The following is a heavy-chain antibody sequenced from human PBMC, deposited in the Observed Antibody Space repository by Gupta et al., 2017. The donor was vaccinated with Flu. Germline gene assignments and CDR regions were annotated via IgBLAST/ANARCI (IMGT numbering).Heavy chain of an antibody. CDR3: ARVWSEYSSHGAWDDYGMDV. V-gene: IGHV1-2*02. J-gene: IGHJ6*02. CDR1: GYTFTGYY. CDR2: INPNSGGT. D-gene: IGHD6-6*01. Sequence: QVQLVQSGAEVKKPGASVKVSCKASGYTFTGYYMHWVRQAPGQGLEWMGWINPNSGGTNYAQKFQGRVTMTRDTSISTAYMELSRLRSDDTAVYYCARVWSEYSSHGAWDDYGMDVWGQGTTVTVSS.